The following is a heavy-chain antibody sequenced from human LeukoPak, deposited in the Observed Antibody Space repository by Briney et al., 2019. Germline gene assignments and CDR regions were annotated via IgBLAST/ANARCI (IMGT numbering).Heavy chain of an antibody. CDR2: INPSGGST. Sequence: GASVKVSCKASGYTFTSYYMHWVRQAPGQGLEWMGIINPSGGSTSYAQKFQGRVTMTRDMSTSTVYMELSSLRSEDTAVYYCARDPSYCGGDCYSYFDYWGQGTLVTVSS. V-gene: IGHV1-46*01. D-gene: IGHD2-21*02. CDR3: ARDPSYCGGDCYSYFDY. J-gene: IGHJ4*02. CDR1: GYTFTSYY.